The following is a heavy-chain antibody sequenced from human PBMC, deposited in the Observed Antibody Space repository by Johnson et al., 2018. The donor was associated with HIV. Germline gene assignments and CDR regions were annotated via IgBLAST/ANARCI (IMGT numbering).Heavy chain of an antibody. Sequence: VQLVESGGGVVQPGRSLRLSCAASGFTFSSYAMHWVRQAPGKGLEWVAVISYDGSNKYYADSVKGRFTISRDNSKSTLSLQMNTLRAEDTAIYYCARPRIEVLPAGAFDLWGPGTMVTVSP. CDR1: GFTFSSYA. CDR2: ISYDGSNK. D-gene: IGHD2-2*01. V-gene: IGHV3-30*04. CDR3: ARPRIEVLPAGAFDL. J-gene: IGHJ3*01.